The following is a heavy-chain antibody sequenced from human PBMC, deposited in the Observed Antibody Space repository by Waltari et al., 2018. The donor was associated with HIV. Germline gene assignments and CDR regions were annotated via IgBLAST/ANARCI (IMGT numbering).Heavy chain of an antibody. CDR3: AREGGSDGHTA. CDR1: GGSITNYY. D-gene: IGHD2-15*01. V-gene: IGHV4-59*01. Sequence: QVQLQESGPGLVKPSETLSLTCIVSGGSITNYYWTWIRQPPGKGLEWIGYVYYTGATNYNPSLGSRVTISLDTSKNQFSLKLNSVTAADTAVYYCAREGGSDGHTAWGQGTLVTVSS. J-gene: IGHJ4*02. CDR2: VYYTGAT.